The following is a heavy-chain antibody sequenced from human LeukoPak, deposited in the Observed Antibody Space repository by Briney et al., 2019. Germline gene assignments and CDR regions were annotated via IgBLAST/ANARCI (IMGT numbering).Heavy chain of an antibody. CDR2: IYYSGST. Sequence: SDNLSLTCTISGGSMSSISYYWGWIRQPPGKGLEWIGSIYYSGSTYYNPSLKSRVTISVDTSKNQFSLKLSSVTAADTAVYYCARNEDIVVAGTWGQGTLVTVSS. J-gene: IGHJ5*02. D-gene: IGHD1-14*01. V-gene: IGHV4-39*01. CDR1: GGSMSSISYY. CDR3: ARNEDIVVAGT.